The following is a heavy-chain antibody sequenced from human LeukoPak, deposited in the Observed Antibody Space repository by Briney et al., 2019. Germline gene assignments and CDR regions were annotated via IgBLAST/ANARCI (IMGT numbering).Heavy chain of an antibody. D-gene: IGHD6-13*01. J-gene: IGHJ3*02. CDR2: IRGSGGST. V-gene: IGHV3-23*01. CDR1: GLTLSSYA. CDR3: AKRYSSSWYREDAFDI. Sequence: PGGSLRLSCAASGLTLSSYAVGCVRQAPGRGLEWVSAIRGSGGSTYYADSVKGRFTISRDNSKNTLYVQMNSLRAEDTAVYYCAKRYSSSWYREDAFDIWGQGTMVTVSS.